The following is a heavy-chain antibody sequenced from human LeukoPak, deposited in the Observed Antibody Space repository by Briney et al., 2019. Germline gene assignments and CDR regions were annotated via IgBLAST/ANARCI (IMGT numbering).Heavy chain of an antibody. CDR3: ARHRSGWPEFDY. CDR1: GGSFSGYY. CDR2: INHSGST. J-gene: IGHJ4*02. Sequence: SETLSLTCAVYGGSFSGYYWSWIRQPPGKGLEWIGEINHSGSTNYNPSLKSRVTISVDTSKNQFSLKLSSVTAADTAVYYCARHRSGWPEFDYWGQGTLVTVSS. V-gene: IGHV4-34*01. D-gene: IGHD6-19*01.